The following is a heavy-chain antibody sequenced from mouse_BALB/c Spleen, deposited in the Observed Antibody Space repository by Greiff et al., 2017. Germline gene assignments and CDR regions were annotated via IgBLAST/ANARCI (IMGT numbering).Heavy chain of an antibody. CDR1: GYTFTSYW. J-gene: IGHJ4*01. CDR3: TRWVLRLQDAMDY. V-gene: IGHV1-5*01. Sequence: DVKLVESGTVLARPGASVKMSCKASGYTFTSYWMHWVKQRPGQGLEWIGAIYPGNSDTSYNQKFKGKAKLTAVTSTSTAYMELSSLTNEDSAVYYCTRWVLRLQDAMDYWGQGTSVTVSS. CDR2: IYPGNSDT. D-gene: IGHD1-2*01.